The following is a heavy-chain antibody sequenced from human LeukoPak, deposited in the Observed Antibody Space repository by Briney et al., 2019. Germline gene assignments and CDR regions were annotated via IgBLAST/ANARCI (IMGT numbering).Heavy chain of an antibody. J-gene: IGHJ4*02. CDR3: GNQCSGGICPEN. V-gene: IGHV3-7*01. D-gene: IGHD2-15*01. CDR2: IGQDGSVK. Sequence: GGSLRLSCAASGFRFTSYWMTWVRQAPGKGLEWVGNIGQDGSVKNYADSVKGRCTISRDNAKNSVFLQMNSLRAEDTAFYYCGNQCSGGICPENWGRGTLVTVSS. CDR1: GFRFTSYW.